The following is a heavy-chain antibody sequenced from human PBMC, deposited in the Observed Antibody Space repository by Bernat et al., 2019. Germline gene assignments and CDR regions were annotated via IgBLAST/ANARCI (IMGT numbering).Heavy chain of an antibody. D-gene: IGHD3-3*01. Sequence: CAVGGGSVSSKRAAWKGMRQSPSRGREWLGRTYYRSKWYNDYAVSVKSRITINPDTSKNQFSLQLNSVTPEDTAVYYCAREYYEYWSGYYDQTTYYYYYMDVWGKGTTVTVSS. V-gene: IGHV6-1*01. CDR2: TYYRSKWYN. CDR3: AREYYEYWSGYYDQTTYYYYYMDV. CDR1: GGSVSSKRAA. J-gene: IGHJ6*03.